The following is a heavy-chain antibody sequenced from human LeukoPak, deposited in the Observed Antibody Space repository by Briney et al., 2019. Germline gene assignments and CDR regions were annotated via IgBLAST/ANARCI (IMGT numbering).Heavy chain of an antibody. CDR2: ISSSSNYI. CDR1: GFTVSSYN. CDR3: ARDLLGYNYHYMDV. J-gene: IGHJ6*03. D-gene: IGHD3-16*02. V-gene: IGHV3-21*01. Sequence: GRSLRLSCPASGFTVSSYNMNWVRQAPGKGLEWISSISSSSNYIYYTNSLKGRFTISRDNSKNSLYLQMNSLITEYTAVYYFARDLLGYNYHYMDVWGKGTTVTVSS.